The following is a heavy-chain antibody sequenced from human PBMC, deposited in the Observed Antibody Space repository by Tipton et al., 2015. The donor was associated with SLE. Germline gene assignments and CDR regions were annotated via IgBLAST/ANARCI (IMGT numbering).Heavy chain of an antibody. CDR3: ASGGKRRPVLAPAVEV. D-gene: IGHD2-15*01. V-gene: IGHV4-59*01. Sequence: TLSLTCTVSGGSITSYYWSWIRQPPGKGLEWIGSIFYTGSTYYNPSLKSRVTISVDTSKNQFSLKLSSVTAADTAVYYCASGGKRRPVLAPAVEVWGQGTLVTVSS. CDR1: GGSITSYY. J-gene: IGHJ4*02. CDR2: IFYTGST.